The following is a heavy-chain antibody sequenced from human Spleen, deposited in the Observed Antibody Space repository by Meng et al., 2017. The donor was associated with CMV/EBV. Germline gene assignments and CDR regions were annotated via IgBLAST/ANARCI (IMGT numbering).Heavy chain of an antibody. V-gene: IGHV5-51*01. CDR2: IYPYDSDT. D-gene: IGHD3/OR15-3a*01. J-gene: IGHJ4*02. Sequence: GGSLRLSCKGSGYSFSSYWIGWVRQMPGKGLEWMGIIYPYDSDTRYSPSFQGQVTISADKSISTAYLQWSSLRASDTAMYYCARLDDTNDFDYWGQGTLVTVSS. CDR1: GYSFSSYW. CDR3: ARLDDTNDFDY.